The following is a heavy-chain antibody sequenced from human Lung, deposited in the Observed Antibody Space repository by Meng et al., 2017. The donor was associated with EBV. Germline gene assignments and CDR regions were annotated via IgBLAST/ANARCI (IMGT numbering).Heavy chain of an antibody. V-gene: IGHV4-34*02. CDR3: ARGELLWDY. Sequence: HVHFQQLGVVLLYLSETLSLSCGVSGRSFSSSYWSRIRQPRGKGLEWIGQINYSGITNYNPSLKSRVTISVDTSKNQFSLKLSAVTAADTAVYFCARGELLWDYWGQGTLVTVSS. D-gene: IGHD2-2*01. CDR1: GRSFSSSY. CDR2: INYSGIT. J-gene: IGHJ4*02.